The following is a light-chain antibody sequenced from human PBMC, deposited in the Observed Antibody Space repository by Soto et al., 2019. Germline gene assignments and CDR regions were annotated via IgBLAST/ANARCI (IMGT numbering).Light chain of an antibody. J-gene: IGLJ1*01. CDR1: SSDVGGYNY. CDR3: ISYSSSSTRV. Sequence: QSALTQPASVSGSPGQSITISCTGTSSDVGGYNYVSWYQQHPGKAPKLMIYDVSSRPSGVSNRFSGSKSGNTASLTISGLQAEDEADYYCISYSSSSTRVFGTGTKLTVL. CDR2: DVS. V-gene: IGLV2-14*01.